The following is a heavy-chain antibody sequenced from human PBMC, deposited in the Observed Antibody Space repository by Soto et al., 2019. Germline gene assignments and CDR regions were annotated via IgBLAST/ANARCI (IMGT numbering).Heavy chain of an antibody. J-gene: IGHJ4*02. Sequence: ESSVKVSCKASGVTFSSYAISWVRQAPGQGLEWMGGIIPIFGTANYAQKFQGRVTITADESTSTAYMELSSLRSEDTAVYYCARDLGPQGLDYWGQGTLVTVSS. V-gene: IGHV1-69*13. CDR2: IIPIFGTA. CDR1: GVTFSSYA. CDR3: ARDLGPQGLDY.